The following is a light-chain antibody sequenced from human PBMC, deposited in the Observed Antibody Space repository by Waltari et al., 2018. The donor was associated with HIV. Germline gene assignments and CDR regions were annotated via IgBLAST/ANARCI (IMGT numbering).Light chain of an antibody. CDR2: DVY. CDR1: SSDVGDYNF. Sequence: QSALTQPASVSASPGQSIAISCTGTSSDVGDYNFVSWYQQHPGRPPKLIIYDVYRRPSGISVRFSGSKSGNTASLAISRLQTEDEADYYCSSYTSSGTWVFGGGTKLTVL. CDR3: SSYTSSGTWV. V-gene: IGLV2-14*01. J-gene: IGLJ3*02.